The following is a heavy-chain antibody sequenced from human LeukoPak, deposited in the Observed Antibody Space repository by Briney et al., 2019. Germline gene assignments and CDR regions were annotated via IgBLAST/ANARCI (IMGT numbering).Heavy chain of an antibody. J-gene: IGHJ3*02. CDR3: ARLGGTASGYYDAFDI. D-gene: IGHD3-22*01. V-gene: IGHV3-21*04. CDR2: ITSSAGHI. Sequence: GGSLRLSCVASGFDFTSYTMSWVRQAPGKGLEWVSSITSSAGHIYADSVKGRFTISRDNAKNSLYLQMNSLRAEDTAVYYCARLGGTASGYYDAFDIWGQGTMVTVSS. CDR1: GFDFTSYT.